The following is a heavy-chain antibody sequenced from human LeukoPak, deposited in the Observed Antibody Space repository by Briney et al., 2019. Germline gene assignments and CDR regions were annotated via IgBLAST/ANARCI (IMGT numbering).Heavy chain of an antibody. J-gene: IGHJ6*03. Sequence: ASVKVSCKASGYIFTSYYIHWVRQAPGQGLEWMGWISAYNGNTNYAQKLQGRVTMTTDTSTSTAYMELSSLRSEDTAVYYCARAGLSPGDIVVVPAAIPNYYYYYMDVWGKGTTVTVSS. CDR2: ISAYNGNT. CDR1: GYIFTSYY. V-gene: IGHV1-18*01. D-gene: IGHD2-2*01. CDR3: ARAGLSPGDIVVVPAAIPNYYYYYMDV.